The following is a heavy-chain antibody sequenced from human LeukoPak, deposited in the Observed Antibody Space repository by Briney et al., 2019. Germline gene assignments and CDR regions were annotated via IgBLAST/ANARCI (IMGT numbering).Heavy chain of an antibody. CDR3: ARYVETAMVPEIFDY. J-gene: IGHJ4*02. CDR1: GGSISSGDYS. V-gene: IGHV4-30-4*07. Sequence: SQTLSLTCDVYGGSISSGDYSWSWIRQPPGKGLEWIAYIYYIGTTYYYNPSLKSRVSISVDTSKNELSLKLSSVTAADTAVYYCARYVETAMVPEIFDYWGQGTLVTVSS. CDR2: IYYIGTTY. D-gene: IGHD5-18*01.